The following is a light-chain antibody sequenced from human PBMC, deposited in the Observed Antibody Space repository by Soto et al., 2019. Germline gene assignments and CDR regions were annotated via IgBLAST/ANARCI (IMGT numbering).Light chain of an antibody. CDR3: QQYNHWWT. CDR1: QSVSSR. J-gene: IGKJ1*01. V-gene: IGKV3-15*01. Sequence: EVVMTQSPATLSVSPGERATLSCRASQSVSSRLAWYQQKPGQAPRLLIYGASTRATGIPARFSGSGSGTDFTLTISSPQSEDSAVYYCQQYNHWWTFGQGTKVDIK. CDR2: GAS.